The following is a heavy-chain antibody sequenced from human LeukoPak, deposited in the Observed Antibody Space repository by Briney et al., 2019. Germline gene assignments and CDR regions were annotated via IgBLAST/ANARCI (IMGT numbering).Heavy chain of an antibody. CDR1: GYTFTSYG. J-gene: IGHJ4*02. Sequence: GASVKVSCKASGYTFTSYGISWVRQAPGQGLEWMGWISAYNGNTNYAQKLQGRVTMTTDTSTSTAYMELRSLRSDDTAVYYCARDRPYVDYGGNSGFDYWGQGTLVTVSS. D-gene: IGHD4-23*01. CDR2: ISAYNGNT. CDR3: ARDRPYVDYGGNSGFDY. V-gene: IGHV1-18*01.